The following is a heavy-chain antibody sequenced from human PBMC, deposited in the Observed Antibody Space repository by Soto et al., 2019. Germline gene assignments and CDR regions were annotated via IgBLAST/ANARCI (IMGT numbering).Heavy chain of an antibody. CDR1: GFTFSTYA. Sequence: EVQLLESGGGLVQPGGSLRLSCVASGFTFSTYAMSWVCQAPGKGLEWVSASIGGGDTTYYANSVKGRFTISRDNSKKMLFLQLNSLRVEDTAVYYCAKDSTTYYGYFHYWGQGTLVTVSS. CDR2: SIGGGDTT. V-gene: IGHV3-23*01. CDR3: AKDSTTYYGYFHY. J-gene: IGHJ4*02. D-gene: IGHD3-10*01.